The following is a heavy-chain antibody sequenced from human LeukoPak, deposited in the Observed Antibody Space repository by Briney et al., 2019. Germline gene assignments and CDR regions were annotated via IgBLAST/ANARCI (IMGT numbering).Heavy chain of an antibody. CDR1: GGSTSSDY. J-gene: IGHJ2*01. CDR2: VYNSGDT. V-gene: IGHV4-59*08. D-gene: IGHD3-16*01. CDR3: ARLKLGAYFDL. Sequence: PSETLSLTCAVSGGSTSSDYWSWIRQSPGKGLEWVGYVYNSGDTGKNPSLKSRVTILLDTSKNQCSLKLTSVSAADTAVYYCARLKLGAYFDLWGRGTLVTVSS.